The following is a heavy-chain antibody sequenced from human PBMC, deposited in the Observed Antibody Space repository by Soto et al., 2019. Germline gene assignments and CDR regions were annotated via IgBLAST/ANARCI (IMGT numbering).Heavy chain of an antibody. CDR3: ARATASSLELLSPYYFDY. V-gene: IGHV6-1*01. J-gene: IGHJ4*02. Sequence: SQTLSLTCAISGDSVSSNSAAWNWIRHSPSRGLEWLGRTYYRSKWYNDYAVSVKSRITINPDTSKNQFSLQLNSVTPEDTAVYYCARATASSLELLSPYYFDYWAQGTLVIVSS. CDR1: GDSVSSNSAA. D-gene: IGHD3-3*01. CDR2: TYYRSKWYN.